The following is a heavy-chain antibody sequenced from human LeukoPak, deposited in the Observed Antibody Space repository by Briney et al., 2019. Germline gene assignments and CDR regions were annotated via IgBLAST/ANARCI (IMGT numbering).Heavy chain of an antibody. D-gene: IGHD6-13*01. J-gene: IGHJ6*04. CDR3: ARRGAAAGTMAV. V-gene: IGHV3-23*01. CDR2: ISCSCGSH. CDR1: GFTFSSYG. Sequence: GGSLRLSCAASGFTFSSYGMSWVRQAPGKGLEWVSAISCSCGSHYYADSVKGRFTISRDNPKNTLYLQMNSLRAEDTAVYYCARRGAAAGTMAVWGKGTTVTISS.